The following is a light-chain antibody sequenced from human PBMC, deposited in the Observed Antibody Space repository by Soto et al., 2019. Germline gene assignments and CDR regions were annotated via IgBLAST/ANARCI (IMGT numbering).Light chain of an antibody. Sequence: DIQMTQSPSTLSASVGDRVTITFRASQSISSWLAWYQQKPGKAPKLLIYKASTLKSGVPSRFSGSGSGTEFTLTISSLQPDDFATYYCQQYKAYWTFGQGTKVDIK. CDR1: QSISSW. CDR2: KAS. J-gene: IGKJ1*01. V-gene: IGKV1-5*03. CDR3: QQYKAYWT.